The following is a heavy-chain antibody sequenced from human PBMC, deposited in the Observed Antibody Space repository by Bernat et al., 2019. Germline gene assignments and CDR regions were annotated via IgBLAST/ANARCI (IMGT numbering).Heavy chain of an antibody. Sequence: EVQLVESGGDLVKPGGSLRLSCSASGFTFSNAWMNWVRQAPGKGLEWVGRIQSKTDGGTTDYAAPVKGRFTISRDDLKSTLYLKMNSLKAEDTAVYYCTTATRGYVDYWGQGTLVSVSS. CDR3: TTATRGYVDY. CDR1: GFTFSNAW. V-gene: IGHV3-15*07. CDR2: IQSKTDGGTT. D-gene: IGHD3-10*01. J-gene: IGHJ4*02.